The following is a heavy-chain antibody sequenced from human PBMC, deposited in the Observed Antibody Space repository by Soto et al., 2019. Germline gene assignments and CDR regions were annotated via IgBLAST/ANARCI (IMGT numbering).Heavy chain of an antibody. D-gene: IGHD4-4*01. CDR1: GYNFDRYW. CDR3: ARPMNPWTTVWFDP. Sequence: GESLKISCTGSGYNFDRYWIAWVRQMPGKGLEWMGIVYPGDSDTRYSPSFQGQVTISADKSINTAYLQWSSLQASDTAMYYCARPMNPWTTVWFDPWGQGTLVTVSS. V-gene: IGHV5-51*01. J-gene: IGHJ5*02. CDR2: VYPGDSDT.